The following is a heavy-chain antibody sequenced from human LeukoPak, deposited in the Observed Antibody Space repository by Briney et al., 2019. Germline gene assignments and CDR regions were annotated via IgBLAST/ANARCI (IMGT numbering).Heavy chain of an antibody. J-gene: IGHJ6*04. CDR2: INTDGSST. D-gene: IGHD6-13*01. V-gene: IGHV3-74*01. CDR1: GGSISSSNW. CDR3: ARDSSGWYAGLADV. Sequence: ETLSLTCAVSGGSISSSNWWSWVRQPPGKGLEWVSRINTDGSSTNYADSVKGRFTISRDNAKNTLYLQMNSLRAEDTAVYYCARDSSGWYAGLADVWGKGTTVTVSS.